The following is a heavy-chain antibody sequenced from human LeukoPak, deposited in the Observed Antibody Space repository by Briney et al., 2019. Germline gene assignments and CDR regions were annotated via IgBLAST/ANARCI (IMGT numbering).Heavy chain of an antibody. J-gene: IGHJ4*02. Sequence: PGGSLRLSCAASGFTFNFYWMSWVRQAPGKGLEWVSSISSSSSYIYYADSVKGRFTISRDNAKNSLYLQMNSLRAEDTAVYYCARDLGIVATTYYFDYWGQGTLVTVSS. CDR1: GFTFNFYW. CDR3: ARDLGIVATTYYFDY. V-gene: IGHV3-21*01. D-gene: IGHD5-12*01. CDR2: ISSSSSYI.